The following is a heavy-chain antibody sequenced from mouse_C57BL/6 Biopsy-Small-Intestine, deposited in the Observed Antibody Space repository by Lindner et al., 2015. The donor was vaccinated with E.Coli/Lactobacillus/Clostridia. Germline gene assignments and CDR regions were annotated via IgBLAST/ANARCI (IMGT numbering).Heavy chain of an antibody. V-gene: IGHV1-81*01. CDR1: GYTFTSAG. CDR3: ARDLFSDYVPAVGY. D-gene: IGHD1-1*01. J-gene: IGHJ4*01. Sequence: SVKVSCKASGYTFTSAGISWVRQAPGQGLEWMGWISTYNGNTIYAQKLQGRVTMTTDTSTSTGYMELRSLRSDDTAVYYCARDLFSDYVPAVGYWGQGTLVTVSS. CDR2: ISTYNGNT.